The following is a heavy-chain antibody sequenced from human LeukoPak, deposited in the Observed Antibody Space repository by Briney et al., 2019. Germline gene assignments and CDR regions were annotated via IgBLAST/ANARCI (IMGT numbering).Heavy chain of an antibody. Sequence: ASVTVSFKASGYTFTGYYMHWVRQAPGQGLEWMGWINPNSGGTNYAQKFQGRVTMTRDTSISTVYMELSRLRSDDTAVYYCARDRDEYYYGSGSYYYWGQGTLVTVSS. CDR2: INPNSGGT. CDR3: ARDRDEYYYGSGSYYY. J-gene: IGHJ4*02. V-gene: IGHV1-2*02. CDR1: GYTFTGYY. D-gene: IGHD3-10*01.